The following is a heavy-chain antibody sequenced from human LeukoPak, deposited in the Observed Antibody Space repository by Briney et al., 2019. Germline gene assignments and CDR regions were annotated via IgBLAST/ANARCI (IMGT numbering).Heavy chain of an antibody. CDR1: GFTFSSYA. D-gene: IGHD3-10*01. CDR2: IYSGGST. J-gene: IGHJ4*02. Sequence: PGGSLRLSCTASGFTFSSYAMNWVRQAPGKGLEWVSVIYSGGSTYYADSVKGRFTISRHNSKNTLYLQMNSLRAEDTAVYYCASFKSGAFDYWGQGTLVTVSS. CDR3: ASFKSGAFDY. V-gene: IGHV3-53*04.